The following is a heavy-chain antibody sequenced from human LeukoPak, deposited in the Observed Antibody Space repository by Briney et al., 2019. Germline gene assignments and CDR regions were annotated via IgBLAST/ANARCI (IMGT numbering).Heavy chain of an antibody. D-gene: IGHD3-22*01. V-gene: IGHV3-7*01. Sequence: PGGSLRLSCAASGFTFSSYWMSWVRQAPGKGLEWVANIKQDGSEKYYVDSVKGRFTISRDNAKNSLYLQMNSLRAEDTAVYYCARDPYYYDSSGYYLHYFGYWGQGTLVTVSS. CDR3: ARDPYYYDSSGYYLHYFGY. CDR1: GFTFSSYW. J-gene: IGHJ4*02. CDR2: IKQDGSEK.